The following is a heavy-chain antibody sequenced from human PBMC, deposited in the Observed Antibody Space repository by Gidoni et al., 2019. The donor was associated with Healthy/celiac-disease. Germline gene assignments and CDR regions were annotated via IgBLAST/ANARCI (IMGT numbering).Heavy chain of an antibody. D-gene: IGHD5-18*01. CDR2: INHSGST. J-gene: IGHJ4*02. Sequence: GLEWIGEINHSGSTNYNPSLKSRVTISVDTSKNQFSLKLSSVTAADTAVYYCARGGGYSYGYAGYWGQGTLVTVSS. CDR3: ARGGGYSYGYAGY. V-gene: IGHV4-34*01.